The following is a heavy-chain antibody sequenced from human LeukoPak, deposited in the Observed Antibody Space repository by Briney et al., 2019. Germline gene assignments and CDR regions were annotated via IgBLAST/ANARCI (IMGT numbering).Heavy chain of an antibody. Sequence: SETLSLTCTVSGDSISSSNSYWGWVRQPPGKGLEWIGNIYYSGSTYCNPSLKSRVTISVDTSKNQFSLKVTSVTAADTAVYYCARIHCSSSTCYFPSYFDSWGQGTLVTVSS. CDR1: GDSISSSNSY. V-gene: IGHV4-39*01. CDR2: IYYSGST. J-gene: IGHJ4*02. CDR3: ARIHCSSSTCYFPSYFDS. D-gene: IGHD2-2*01.